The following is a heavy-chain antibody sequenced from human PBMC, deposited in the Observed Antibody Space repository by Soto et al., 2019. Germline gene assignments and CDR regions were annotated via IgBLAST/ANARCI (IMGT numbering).Heavy chain of an antibody. J-gene: IGHJ4*02. CDR2: ISYDGSNR. V-gene: IGHV3-30*18. CDR3: AKERSTGWYYFDY. Sequence: QVQLVESGGGVVQPGRSLRLSCAASGFTFSNYGMHWVRQAPGKGLEWVAVISYDGSNRYYADSAKGRFTISRDNSKNTLYLQMNSLRAEDTAVYYCAKERSTGWYYFDYWGQGTLVTVSS. CDR1: GFTFSNYG. D-gene: IGHD6-19*01.